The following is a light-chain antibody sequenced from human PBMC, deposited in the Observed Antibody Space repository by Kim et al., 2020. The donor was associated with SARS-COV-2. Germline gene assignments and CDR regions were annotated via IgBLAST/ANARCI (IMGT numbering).Light chain of an antibody. J-gene: IGLJ3*02. CDR1: TSNIGSYI. V-gene: IGLV1-44*01. CDR2: SNN. CDR3: AAWDDSLNAWV. Sequence: GQRVTISCSGSTSNIGSYIVTWYQQLPGTAPKFLIYSNNQLPSGVPDRFSVSKSGTSASLAISGLQSEDEADYYCAAWDDSLNAWVFGGWTKLTVL.